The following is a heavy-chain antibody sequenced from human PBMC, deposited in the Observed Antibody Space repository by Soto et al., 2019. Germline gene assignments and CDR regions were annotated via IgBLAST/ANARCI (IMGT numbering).Heavy chain of an antibody. Sequence: QVQLQESGPGLVKPSQTLSLTCTVSGGSISRGGYYWSWIRQHPGKGLEWIGYIYYRGSTYYNPILKSRITISEDTAKSPVSLKMSSVTAAETAVYYCARGEAASATGGWFDPWGQGTLVTVSS. CDR3: ARGEAASATGGWFDP. V-gene: IGHV4-31*03. D-gene: IGHD6-13*01. CDR1: GGSISRGGYY. CDR2: IYYRGST. J-gene: IGHJ5*02.